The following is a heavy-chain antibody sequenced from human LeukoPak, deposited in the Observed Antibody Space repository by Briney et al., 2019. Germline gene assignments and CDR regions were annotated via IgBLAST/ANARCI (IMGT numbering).Heavy chain of an antibody. Sequence: ASVKVSCKASGYTFTGYYMHWVRQAPGQGLEWMGWINPNSGGTNYAQKFQGRVTMTRDTSISTAYMELSRLRSDDTAVYYCARDGATVVSYNWFDPRGQGTLVSVSS. CDR3: ARDGATVVSYNWFDP. CDR2: INPNSGGT. D-gene: IGHD4-23*01. CDR1: GYTFTGYY. V-gene: IGHV1-2*02. J-gene: IGHJ5*02.